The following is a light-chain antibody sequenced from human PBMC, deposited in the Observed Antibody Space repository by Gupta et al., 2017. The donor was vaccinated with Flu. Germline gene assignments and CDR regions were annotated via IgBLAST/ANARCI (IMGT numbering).Light chain of an antibody. CDR2: EDT. CDR1: ALPKKF. CDR3: DSTDSTGDHGV. V-gene: IGLV3-10*01. Sequence: SSALTQPPSVSVSPGQTARITCSGDALPKKFAYWYRQKPGQAPVLVIFEDTKRSSGIPERFSGTSSGTRATLTISGAQVEEEADYYCDSTDSTGDHGVFGGGTKLTVL. J-gene: IGLJ3*02.